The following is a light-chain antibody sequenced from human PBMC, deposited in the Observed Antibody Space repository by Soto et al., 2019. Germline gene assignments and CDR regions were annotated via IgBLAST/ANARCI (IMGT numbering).Light chain of an antibody. J-gene: IGKJ4*01. CDR3: QQYYSPPLS. Sequence: DIVMTQSPDSLAVSLGERATINCKSSQSLLFSSNNKNYLAWYQQKGGQPPKLLIYWASTRESGVPDRFRGSGYGTDFTLTITSLQAEDVAVYYCQQYYSPPLSCGGGTKVEIK. V-gene: IGKV4-1*01. CDR1: QSLLFSSNNKNY. CDR2: WAS.